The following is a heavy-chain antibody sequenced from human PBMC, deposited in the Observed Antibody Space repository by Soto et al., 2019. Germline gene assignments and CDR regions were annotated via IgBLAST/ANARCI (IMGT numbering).Heavy chain of an antibody. Sequence: PSETLSLTCAVSSDSISRSRWLTWVRQSPGKGLEWIGDIYYSGSAYYNPSLGGRVTMSVDTSKNQFSLNLNSVTAADTAVYFCGRPGGDFVLPSDYWGPGTLVTVSS. CDR3: GRPGGDFVLPSDY. V-gene: IGHV4-4*02. J-gene: IGHJ4*02. CDR1: SDSISRSRW. D-gene: IGHD2-21*02. CDR2: IYYSGSA.